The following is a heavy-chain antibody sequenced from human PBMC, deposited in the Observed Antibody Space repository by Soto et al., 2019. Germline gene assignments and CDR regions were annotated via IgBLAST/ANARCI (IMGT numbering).Heavy chain of an antibody. CDR3: ARGGSSWTYYYYYYGMDV. Sequence: SETLSLTCNVSGASINTYYWSWIRQPPQKGLEWIGYIFHRGSTTYNPSLKSRVTISVDTSKNQFSLKLSSVTAADTAVYYCARGGSSWTYYYYYYGMDVWGQGTTVTVSS. V-gene: IGHV4-59*12. D-gene: IGHD6-13*01. J-gene: IGHJ6*02. CDR2: IFHRGST. CDR1: GASINTYY.